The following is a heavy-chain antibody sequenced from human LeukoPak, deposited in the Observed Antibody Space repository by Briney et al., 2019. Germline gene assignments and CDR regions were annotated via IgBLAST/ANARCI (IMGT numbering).Heavy chain of an antibody. J-gene: IGHJ4*02. Sequence: GRSLRLSCVASGFIFSSNGMHWVRQAPGKGLEWVALISYDGSYQHYADSVKGRFTISRDDSMNTLYLQMNSLGAEDTALYYCARKYYYDSSGYYGYFDYWGQGTLVTVSS. CDR2: ISYDGSYQ. D-gene: IGHD3-22*01. V-gene: IGHV3-30*03. CDR3: ARKYYYDSSGYYGYFDY. CDR1: GFIFSSNG.